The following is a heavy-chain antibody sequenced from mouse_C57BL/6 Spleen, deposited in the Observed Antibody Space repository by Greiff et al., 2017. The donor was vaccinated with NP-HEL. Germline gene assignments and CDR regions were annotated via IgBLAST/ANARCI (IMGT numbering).Heavy chain of an antibody. V-gene: IGHV7-3*01. J-gene: IGHJ1*03. Sequence: EVQLVESGGGLVQPGASLSLSCAASGFTFTDYYMSWVRQPPGQALEWLGFIRPKANGYTTEYSASVKGRFTISRDNSQSILYLQMNALRAEDSATYYCARYYGSSYWYFDVWGTGTTVTVSS. CDR3: ARYYGSSYWYFDV. CDR1: GFTFTDYY. D-gene: IGHD1-1*01. CDR2: IRPKANGYTT.